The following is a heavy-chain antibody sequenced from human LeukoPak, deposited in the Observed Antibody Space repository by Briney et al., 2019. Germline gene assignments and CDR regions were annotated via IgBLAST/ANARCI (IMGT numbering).Heavy chain of an antibody. J-gene: IGHJ4*02. CDR3: ARGTVRGVFGY. V-gene: IGHV4-39*07. Sequence: SETLSLTCTISDDSISNNRYFWAWIRQPPGKGLEWIGSINYSGSTYYNPSLKSRVTISVDTSKNQFSLKLSSVTAADTAVYYCARGTVRGVFGYWGQGTLVTVSS. CDR2: INYSGST. CDR1: DDSISNNRYF. D-gene: IGHD3-10*01.